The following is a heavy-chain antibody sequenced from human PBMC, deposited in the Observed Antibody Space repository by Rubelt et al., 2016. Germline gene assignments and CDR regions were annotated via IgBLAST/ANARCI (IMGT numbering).Heavy chain of an antibody. J-gene: IGHJ4*02. CDR1: GGSFSGYY. CDR3: ARAGSYCGGDCYSV. CDR2: INHSGST. D-gene: IGHD2-21*02. Sequence: QVQLQQWGAGLLKPSETLSLTCAVYGGSFSGYYWSWIRQPPGKGLEWIGEINHSGSTNYNPSLKSRVTISVDTSKNQFSLKLSSVTAADTAVYYGARAGSYCGGDCYSVWGQGTLVTVSS. V-gene: IGHV4-34*01.